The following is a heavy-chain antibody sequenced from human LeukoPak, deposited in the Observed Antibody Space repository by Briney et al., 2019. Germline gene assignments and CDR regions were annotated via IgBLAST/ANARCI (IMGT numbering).Heavy chain of an antibody. V-gene: IGHV3-23*01. Sequence: GGSLRLSCAASGFTLSNHPMYWVRQAPGKGLEWVSSLSDTGDSTHYADSVKGRFTISRDSARSALYLQMNSLRAEDTAVYYCAKRDCSSGSCYFDYWGQGSQVTVSS. CDR3: AKRDCSSGSCYFDY. J-gene: IGHJ4*02. CDR2: LSDTGDST. CDR1: GFTLSNHP. D-gene: IGHD2-15*01.